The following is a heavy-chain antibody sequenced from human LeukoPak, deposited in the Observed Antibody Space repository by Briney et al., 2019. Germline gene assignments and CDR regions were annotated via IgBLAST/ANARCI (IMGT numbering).Heavy chain of an antibody. V-gene: IGHV3-23*01. CDR3: AKDYYYGSGSYYNADPYFDY. Sequence: GGSLRLSCAASGFTFSSYAMSWVRQAPGKGLEWVSAISGSGGSTYYADSVKGRFTISRDNSKNTLYLQMNSLRAEDTAVYYCAKDYYYGSGSYYNADPYFDYWGQGTLVTVSS. CDR1: GFTFSSYA. D-gene: IGHD3-10*01. CDR2: ISGSGGST. J-gene: IGHJ4*02.